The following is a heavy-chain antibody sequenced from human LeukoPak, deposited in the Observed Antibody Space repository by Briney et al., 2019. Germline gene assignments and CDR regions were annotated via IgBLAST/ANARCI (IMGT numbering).Heavy chain of an antibody. CDR1: GFTFTDYD. CDR3: VRIRTREHQYGMDV. Sequence: GASLRLSCAASGFTFTDYDMHRVRQVTGKGLGWDSAVGTVGNTYYSDSVEGRFVIPRDVVRNSLYLHMHTLRDGDTAVYYCVRIRTREHQYGMDVWGQGTTVTVSS. V-gene: IGHV3-13*01. D-gene: IGHD1-26*01. J-gene: IGHJ6*02. CDR2: VGTVGNT.